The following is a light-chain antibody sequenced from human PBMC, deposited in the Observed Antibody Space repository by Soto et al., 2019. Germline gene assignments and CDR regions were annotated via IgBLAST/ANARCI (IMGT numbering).Light chain of an antibody. CDR1: QDITNY. CDR3: QHYDNVPLT. Sequence: DIPMTQSPSSLSASVGDRVTITCQASQDITNYLNWYQQKPGKAPKLLIYDASNLETGVTSRFSGSGSGTDFTFTISSLQPEDIATYYCQHYDNVPLTFGGGTKVEIK. J-gene: IGKJ4*01. V-gene: IGKV1-33*01. CDR2: DAS.